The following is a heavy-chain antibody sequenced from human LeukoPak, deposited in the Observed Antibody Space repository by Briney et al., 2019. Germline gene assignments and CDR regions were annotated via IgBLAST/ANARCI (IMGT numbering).Heavy chain of an antibody. D-gene: IGHD6-6*01. Sequence: ASVKVSCKASGYTFTGYYMHWVRQAPGQGLEWMGWINPNSGGTNYAQKFQGRVTITADKSTSTAYMELSSLRSEDTAVYYCAREQLARPRSFDYWGQGTLVTVSS. CDR1: GYTFTGYY. J-gene: IGHJ4*02. CDR3: AREQLARPRSFDY. CDR2: INPNSGGT. V-gene: IGHV1-2*02.